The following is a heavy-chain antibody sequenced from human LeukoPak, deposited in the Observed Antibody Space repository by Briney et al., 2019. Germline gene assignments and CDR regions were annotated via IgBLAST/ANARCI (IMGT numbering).Heavy chain of an antibody. Sequence: PGGSLRLSCAASGFTFSSYGMHWVRQAPGKGLEWVAFIRYDGSNKYYADSVKGRFTISRDNSKNTLYLQMNSLRAEDTAAYYCAKAIRGYSYGGYDYWGQGTLVTVSS. J-gene: IGHJ4*02. D-gene: IGHD5-18*01. V-gene: IGHV3-30*02. CDR1: GFTFSSYG. CDR3: AKAIRGYSYGGYDY. CDR2: IRYDGSNK.